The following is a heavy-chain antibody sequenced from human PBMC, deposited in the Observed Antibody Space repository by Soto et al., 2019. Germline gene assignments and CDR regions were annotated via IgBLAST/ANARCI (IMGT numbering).Heavy chain of an antibody. CDR2: IRSKANSYAT. CDR1: GFTFSGSA. D-gene: IGHD2-2*01. CDR3: TTTLPAIVVVPAAHFDY. V-gene: IGHV3-73*01. J-gene: IGHJ4*02. Sequence: GGSLRLSCAASGFTFSGSAMHWVRQASGKGLVWVGRIRSKANSYATAYAASVKGRFTISRDDSKNTAYLQMNSLKTEDTAVYYCTTTLPAIVVVPAAHFDYWGQGTLVTVSS.